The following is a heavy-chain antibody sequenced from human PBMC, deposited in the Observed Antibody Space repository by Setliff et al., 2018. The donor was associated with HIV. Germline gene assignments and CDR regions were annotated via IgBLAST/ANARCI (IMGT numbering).Heavy chain of an antibody. CDR2: IIPIFGTA. V-gene: IGHV1-69*13. J-gene: IGHJ3*02. D-gene: IGHD2-2*01. CDR3: ALPAAIRRQYPEDAFDI. CDR1: GGTFSSYA. Sequence: SVKVSCKASGGTFSSYAISWVRQAPGQGLEWMGGIIPIFGTANYAQKFQGRVTITADESTSTAYMELSNLRSEDTAVYYCALPAAIRRQYPEDAFDIWGQGTMVTVSS.